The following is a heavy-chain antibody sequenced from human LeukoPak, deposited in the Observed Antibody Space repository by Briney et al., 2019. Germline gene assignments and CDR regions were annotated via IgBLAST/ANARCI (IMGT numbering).Heavy chain of an antibody. CDR1: EFIFSSYE. V-gene: IGHV3-48*03. CDR2: IDFSGSVI. Sequence: GGSLRLSCAASEFIFSSYEMNWVRQAPGKGLEWVSYIDFSGSVIHYADSVKGRFTISRDNAKNSVYVRMNSLRAEDTAVYYCARGRGLSGSYYAFDIWGQGTMVTVSS. CDR3: ARGRGLSGSYYAFDI. D-gene: IGHD3-10*01. J-gene: IGHJ3*02.